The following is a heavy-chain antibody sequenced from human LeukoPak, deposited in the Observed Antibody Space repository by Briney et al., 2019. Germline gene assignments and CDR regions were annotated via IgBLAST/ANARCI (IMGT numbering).Heavy chain of an antibody. CDR3: ARGQGYYDSSGYYYRTDYFDY. V-gene: IGHV4-61*08. Sequence: SQTLSLTCAVSGGSISSGGYYWSWIRQPPGKGLEWIGYIYYSGSTNYNPSLKSRVTISVDTSKNQFSLKLSSVTAADTAVYYCARGQGYYDSSGYYYRTDYFDYWGQGTLVTVSS. J-gene: IGHJ4*02. D-gene: IGHD3-22*01. CDR1: GGSISSGGYY. CDR2: IYYSGST.